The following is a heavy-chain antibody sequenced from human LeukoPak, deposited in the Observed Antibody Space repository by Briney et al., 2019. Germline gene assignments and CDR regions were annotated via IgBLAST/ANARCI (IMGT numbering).Heavy chain of an antibody. D-gene: IGHD3-22*01. V-gene: IGHV3-30*03. CDR2: ISYDGSNK. J-gene: IGHJ4*02. Sequence: GGSLRLSCAASGFTFSSYGMHWVRQAPGKGLEWVAVISYDGSNKYYADSVKGRFTISRDNAKNSLYLQMNSLRAEDTAVYYCAREGGDSSGYYYAFDYWGQGTLVTVSS. CDR1: GFTFSSYG. CDR3: AREGGDSSGYYYAFDY.